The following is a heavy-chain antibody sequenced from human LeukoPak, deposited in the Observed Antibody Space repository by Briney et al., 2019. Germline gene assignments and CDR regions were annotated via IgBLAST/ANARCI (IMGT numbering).Heavy chain of an antibody. Sequence: ASVKVSCKASGYTFTSYAMNWVRQAPGQGLEWMGWINTNTGNPTYAQGFTGRFVFSLDTSVSTAYLQISSLKAEDTAVYYCASPERGYSGYDGVGDYWGQGTLVTVSS. J-gene: IGHJ4*02. CDR3: ASPERGYSGYDGVGDY. CDR2: INTNTGNP. V-gene: IGHV7-4-1*02. CDR1: GYTFTSYA. D-gene: IGHD5-12*01.